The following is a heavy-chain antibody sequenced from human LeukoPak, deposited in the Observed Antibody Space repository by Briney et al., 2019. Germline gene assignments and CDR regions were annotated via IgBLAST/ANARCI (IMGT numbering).Heavy chain of an antibody. V-gene: IGHV3-13*01. CDR1: GFTFSSYD. J-gene: IGHJ5*02. Sequence: GGSLRLSCAASGFTFSSYDMRWVRHATGKGLERVSAIGTAGDTYYPGSVKGRFTISRENAKNSLYLQMNSLRAGDTAVYYCAREGGYCSSTSCYNWFDPWGQGTLVTVSS. CDR3: AREGGYCSSTSCYNWFDP. D-gene: IGHD2-2*01. CDR2: IGTAGDT.